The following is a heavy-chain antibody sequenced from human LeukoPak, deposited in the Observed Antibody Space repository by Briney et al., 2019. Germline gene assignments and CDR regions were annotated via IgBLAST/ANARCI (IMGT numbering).Heavy chain of an antibody. Sequence: GASVKVCCKASGYTFTSNDINLVRQAPGQGLELMGWITPNSGGTNYAQKFQGRVTMTRDTSISTAYMELSRLRSDDTAVYYCAYIMTTVTLGPLHYFDYWGQGTLVTVSS. CDR3: AYIMTTVTLGPLHYFDY. CDR1: GYTFTSND. D-gene: IGHD4-17*01. CDR2: ITPNSGGT. J-gene: IGHJ4*02. V-gene: IGHV1-2*02.